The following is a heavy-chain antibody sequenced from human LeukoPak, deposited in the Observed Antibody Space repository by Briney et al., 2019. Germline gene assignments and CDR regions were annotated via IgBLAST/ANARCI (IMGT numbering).Heavy chain of an antibody. CDR2: INPNSGGT. CDR1: GYTFTGYY. J-gene: IGHJ4*02. Sequence: ASVKVSCKASGYTFTGYYMHWVRQAPGQGLEWMGWINPNSGGTNYAQKFQGRVTMTRDTSISTAYMELSRLRSDDTAVYYCARDRARPSYYYDSSDYPSWGQGTLVTVSS. CDR3: ARDRARPSYYYDSSDYPS. D-gene: IGHD3-22*01. V-gene: IGHV1-2*02.